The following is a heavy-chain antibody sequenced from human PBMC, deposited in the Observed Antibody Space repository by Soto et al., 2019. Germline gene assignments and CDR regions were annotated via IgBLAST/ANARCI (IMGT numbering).Heavy chain of an antibody. CDR3: ARDLQFRGSGSAYFDY. Sequence: SVKVSCKASGGTFSSYAISWVRQAPGQGLEWMGGIIPIFGTANYAQKFQGRVTITADESTSTAYMELRSLRSDDTAVYYCARDLQFRGSGSAYFDYWGQGTLVTVSS. V-gene: IGHV1-69*13. CDR2: IIPIFGTA. CDR1: GGTFSSYA. D-gene: IGHD3-10*01. J-gene: IGHJ4*02.